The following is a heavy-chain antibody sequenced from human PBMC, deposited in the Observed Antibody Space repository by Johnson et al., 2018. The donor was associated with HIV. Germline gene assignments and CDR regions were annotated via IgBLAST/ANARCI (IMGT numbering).Heavy chain of an antibody. Sequence: HVQLVESGGGVVQPGGSLRLSCAASGFTFSSYGMHWVRQAPGKGLEWVANINQDGSNKYYADSVKGRFTISRDNSKNTLYLQMNSLRAEDTAVYYCAKDGAAAGTVGADAFDIWGQGTMVTVSS. CDR3: AKDGAAAGTVGADAFDI. J-gene: IGHJ3*02. CDR1: GFTFSSYG. V-gene: IGHV3-30*02. D-gene: IGHD6-13*01. CDR2: INQDGSNK.